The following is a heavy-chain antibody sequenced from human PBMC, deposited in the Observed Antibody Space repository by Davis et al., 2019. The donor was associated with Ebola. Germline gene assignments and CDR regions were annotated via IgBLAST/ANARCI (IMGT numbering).Heavy chain of an antibody. V-gene: IGHV3-74*01. D-gene: IGHD3-3*01. CDR3: AREGRVFGCDY. J-gene: IGHJ4*02. Sequence: HTGGSLRLSCAASGFSFSSYWMHWVRHAPGKGLVWVSRIKTDGSSTGYGDSVQGRFTISRDNAKNTLYLQMNDLRAEDTAVYYCAREGRVFGCDYWGQGALVTVSS. CDR2: IKTDGSST. CDR1: GFSFSSYW.